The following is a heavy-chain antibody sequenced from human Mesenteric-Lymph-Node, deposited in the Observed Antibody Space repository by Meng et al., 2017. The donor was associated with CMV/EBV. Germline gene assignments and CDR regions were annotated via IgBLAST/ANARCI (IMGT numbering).Heavy chain of an antibody. V-gene: IGHV4-59*01. CDR1: GDSISDYD. CDR3: ARFPTYFSSTSCNNWLDP. CDR2: IFHSGNT. J-gene: IGHJ5*02. Sequence: SETLSLTCTVSGDSISDYDWTWIRQPPGRELEWIGYIFHSGNTKYNPSLKSRVTMSIDTSRNQFSLTLTSVTAADTAVYYCARFPTYFSSTSCNNWLDPWGQGTLVTVSS. D-gene: IGHD2-2*01.